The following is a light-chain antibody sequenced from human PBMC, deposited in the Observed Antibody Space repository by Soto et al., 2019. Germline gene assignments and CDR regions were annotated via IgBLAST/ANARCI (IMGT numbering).Light chain of an antibody. CDR1: QSVGGY. CDR3: HQRSNWPPLT. CDR2: DAS. V-gene: IGKV3-11*01. J-gene: IGKJ4*01. Sequence: EIVLTQSPATLSSSPGERATLSCRASQSVGGYLDWYQQKPGQAPRLLIYDASNRASGIPARFSGSGSGTDFALTISSLEPEDLAVYYCHQRSNWPPLTFGGGTKVEIK.